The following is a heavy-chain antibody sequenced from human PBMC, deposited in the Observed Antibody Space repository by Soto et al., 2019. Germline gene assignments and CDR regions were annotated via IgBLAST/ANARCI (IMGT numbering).Heavy chain of an antibody. CDR3: ARGSRQQLVRRDWFDP. J-gene: IGHJ5*02. CDR2: INQSGST. D-gene: IGHD6-13*01. V-gene: IGHV4-34*01. CDR1: GGSFSGYY. Sequence: SETLSLTCAVYGGSFSGYYWSWIRQPPGKGLEWMGEINQSGSTNYNPTLKSRVTISVDTSKNQFSRKLSSVTAADTAVYYCARGSRQQLVRRDWFDPWGQGTLVTVSS.